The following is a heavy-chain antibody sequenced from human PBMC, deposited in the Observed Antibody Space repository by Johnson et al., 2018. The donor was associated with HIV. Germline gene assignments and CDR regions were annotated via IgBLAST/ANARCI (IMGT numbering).Heavy chain of an antibody. V-gene: IGHV3-NL1*01. Sequence: QMMLVESGGGVVQPGRSLKLSCAASEFTFSNYAMHWVRQAPGKGLEWVSVMYGGGSTYYADSVKGRFTISRDNSKNTLYLQMNSLRAEDTAVYYCAKGFGASSGAFDIWGQGTMVTVSS. CDR1: EFTFSNYA. D-gene: IGHD1-26*01. J-gene: IGHJ3*02. CDR2: MYGGGST. CDR3: AKGFGASSGAFDI.